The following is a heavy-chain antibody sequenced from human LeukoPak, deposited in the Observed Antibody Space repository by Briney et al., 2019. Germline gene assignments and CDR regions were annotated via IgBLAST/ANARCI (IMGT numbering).Heavy chain of an antibody. D-gene: IGHD3-10*01. Sequence: GGSLRLSCAASGFTFSSYAMSWVRQAPGKGLEWVSAISGGGGSAYYVDSVKGRFTISRDNPKNAMYLQMNSLSAEDTAVYYCARVWFDNSYFDYWGQGTLVRVSS. CDR2: ISGGGGSA. V-gene: IGHV3-23*01. CDR1: GFTFSSYA. CDR3: ARVWFDNSYFDY. J-gene: IGHJ4*02.